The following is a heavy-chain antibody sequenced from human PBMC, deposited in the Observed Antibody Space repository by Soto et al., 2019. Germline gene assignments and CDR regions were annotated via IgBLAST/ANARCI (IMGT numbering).Heavy chain of an antibody. D-gene: IGHD4-4*01. CDR1: GDSVSTYW. Sequence: LSLTCTVSGDSVSTYWWSRIRQPPGKGLEWTGYIYYSGSTYYNPSLKSRVTISVDTSKNQFSLKLSSVAAADTAVYYCARDRVTGWFDPWGQGTLVTVSS. V-gene: IGHV4-30-4*08. CDR2: IYYSGST. J-gene: IGHJ5*02. CDR3: ARDRVTGWFDP.